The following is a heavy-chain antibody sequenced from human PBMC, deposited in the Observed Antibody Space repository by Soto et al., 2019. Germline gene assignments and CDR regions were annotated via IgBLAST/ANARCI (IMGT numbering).Heavy chain of an antibody. V-gene: IGHV3-21*06. D-gene: IGHD6-19*01. J-gene: IGHJ4*02. CDR3: ARDDGWLILDY. CDR2: ITRSSSYI. Sequence: EVQLLESGGGPVKPGGSLRLSCAASGFAFNTYSMNWVRQAPGKGLEWVSFITRSSSYIYYADSVRGRFTLSRDNAKNSLYLQMNSLRAEDTAIYYCARDDGWLILDYWGQGTLVTVSS. CDR1: GFAFNTYS.